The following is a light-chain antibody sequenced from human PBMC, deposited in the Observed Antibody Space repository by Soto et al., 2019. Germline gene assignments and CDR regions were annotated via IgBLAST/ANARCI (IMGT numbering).Light chain of an antibody. V-gene: IGKV3-11*01. CDR3: QQYYNWPRT. CDR1: QSFRGL. CDR2: DAY. Sequence: EVVLTQSPVTLSLSPGERATLSLRASQSFRGLLAWYQQKPGQAPRLLIYDAYNRATGIPPRFSGSGSGTDFTLTISSLEPEDSAVYYCQQYYNWPRTFGQGTRLEIK. J-gene: IGKJ5*01.